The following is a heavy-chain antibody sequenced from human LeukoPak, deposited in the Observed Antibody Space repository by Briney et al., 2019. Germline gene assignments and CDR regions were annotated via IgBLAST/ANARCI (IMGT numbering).Heavy chain of an antibody. D-gene: IGHD1-26*01. CDR1: GFTFSSYW. CDR3: ARGEAGRDFDY. J-gene: IGHJ4*02. Sequence: GGSLRLSCAASGFTFSSYWMHWIRQAPGKGLVWVSRINSDGSSTSYADSVKGRFTISRDNAKNTLYLQMNSLRAEDTAVYYCARGEAGRDFDYWGQGTLVTVSS. V-gene: IGHV3-74*01. CDR2: INSDGSST.